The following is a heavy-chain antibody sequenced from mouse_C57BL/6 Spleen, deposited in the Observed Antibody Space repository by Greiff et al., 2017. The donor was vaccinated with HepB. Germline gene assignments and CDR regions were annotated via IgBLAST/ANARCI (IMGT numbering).Heavy chain of an antibody. CDR3: ARAYYSNCYYVDY. CDR1: GYTFTSYW. CDR2: IYPGSGST. Sequence: QVQLQQPGAELVKPGASVKMSCKASGYTFTSYWITWVKQRPGQGLEWIGDIYPGSGSTNYNEKFKSKATPTVVTASSPAYLQLSSLTSGDSAVYYWARAYYSNCYYVDYWGQGTTLTVAS. J-gene: IGHJ2*01. D-gene: IGHD2-5*01. V-gene: IGHV1-55*01.